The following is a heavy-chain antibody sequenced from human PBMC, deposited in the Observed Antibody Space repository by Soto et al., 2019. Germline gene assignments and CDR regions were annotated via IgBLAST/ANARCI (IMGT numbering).Heavy chain of an antibody. J-gene: IGHJ6*02. Sequence: PGGSLRLSCAASGFTFSSYSMNWVRQAPGKGLEWVSYISTSSSTIYSADSVKGRFTISRDNAKNSLYLQMNSLRDEDTAVYYYAGRKVGAATSYYYYGMDVRGQGDKVTVSS. CDR2: ISTSSSTI. CDR1: GFTFSSYS. D-gene: IGHD1-26*01. V-gene: IGHV3-48*02. CDR3: AGRKVGAATSYYYYGMDV.